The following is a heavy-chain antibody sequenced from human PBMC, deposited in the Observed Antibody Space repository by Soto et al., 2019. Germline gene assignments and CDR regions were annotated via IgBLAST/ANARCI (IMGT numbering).Heavy chain of an antibody. CDR1: GGSFSDYS. CDR2: INHSGST. Sequence: QVRLQQWGAGLLKPSETLSLTCAVYGGSFSDYSWSWIRQPPGKGLEWIGEINHSGSTNYNPSLKSRVTISVDTSKNQFSLKLNSVTAADTAVYYCAREVPSRYFDLWGRGTPLTVSS. D-gene: IGHD1-1*01. V-gene: IGHV4-34*01. J-gene: IGHJ2*01. CDR3: AREVPSRYFDL.